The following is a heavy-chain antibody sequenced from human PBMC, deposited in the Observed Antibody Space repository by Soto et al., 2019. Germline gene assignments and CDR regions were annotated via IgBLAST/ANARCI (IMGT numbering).Heavy chain of an antibody. V-gene: IGHV3-73*01. D-gene: IGHD3-3*01. CDR2: IRSKANSYAT. Sequence: GGSLRLSCAASGFTFSGSAMHWVRQASGKGLEWVGRIRSKANSYATAYAASVKGRFTISRDDSKNTAYLQMNSLKTEDTAVYYCTRHSYYDFWSGPPRAFDIWGQGTMVTVSS. CDR3: TRHSYYDFWSGPPRAFDI. J-gene: IGHJ3*02. CDR1: GFTFSGSA.